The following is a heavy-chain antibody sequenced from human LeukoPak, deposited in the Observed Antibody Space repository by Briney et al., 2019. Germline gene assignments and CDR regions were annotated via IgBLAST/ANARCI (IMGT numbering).Heavy chain of an antibody. CDR3: ARDRRTMYYVWGSYPRRGFDP. V-gene: IGHV1-46*01. CDR1: GYTFTSYY. CDR2: INPSGGST. Sequence: ASVKVSCKASGYTFTSYYMHWVRQAPGQGLEWMGIINPSGGSTSYAQKFQGRVTMTRDTSTSTVYMELSSLRSEDTAVYYCARDRRTMYYVWGSYPRRGFDPWGQGTLVTVSS. J-gene: IGHJ5*02. D-gene: IGHD3-16*02.